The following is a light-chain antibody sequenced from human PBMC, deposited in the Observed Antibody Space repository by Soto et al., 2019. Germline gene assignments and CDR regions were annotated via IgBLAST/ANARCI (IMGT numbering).Light chain of an antibody. V-gene: IGLV2-14*01. CDR2: DVS. Sequence: QSVLTQPVSVSGSPGQSITISCTGTSSDVGGYNYVSWYQQHPGKAPKLMIHDVSNRPSGVSNRFSGSKSGNTASLTISGLQAEDEADYYCSSYTSSSTLGYVFGTGTKVTVL. CDR1: SSDVGGYNY. J-gene: IGLJ1*01. CDR3: SSYTSSSTLGYV.